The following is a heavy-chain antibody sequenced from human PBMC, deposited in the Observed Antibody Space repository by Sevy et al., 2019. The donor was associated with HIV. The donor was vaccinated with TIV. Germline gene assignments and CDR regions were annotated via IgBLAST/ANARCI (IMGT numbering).Heavy chain of an antibody. D-gene: IGHD3-10*01. J-gene: IGHJ5*02. CDR2: IRGSGGST. Sequence: GGSLRLSCVASGFTFSSYGMSWVRQAPGEGLECVSDIRGSGGSTDYGDSVRGRFTISRDNSKNRLYLQMNSLRADDTAVYYCAKETIRGTYNWFDPWGQGTLVTVSS. V-gene: IGHV3-23*01. CDR1: GFTFSSYG. CDR3: AKETIRGTYNWFDP.